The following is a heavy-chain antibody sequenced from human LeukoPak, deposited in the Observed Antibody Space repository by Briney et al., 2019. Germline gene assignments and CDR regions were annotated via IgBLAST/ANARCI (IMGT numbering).Heavy chain of an antibody. Sequence: KTSETLSLTCTVSGGSISSYYWSWIRQPPGEGLEWIGYIYYSGSTNYNPSLKSRVTISVDTSKNQFSLKLSSVTAADTAVYYCAREGAGAGISSDAFDIWGQGTMVTVSS. CDR2: IYYSGST. V-gene: IGHV4-59*01. D-gene: IGHD6-19*01. CDR1: GGSISSYY. CDR3: AREGAGAGISSDAFDI. J-gene: IGHJ3*02.